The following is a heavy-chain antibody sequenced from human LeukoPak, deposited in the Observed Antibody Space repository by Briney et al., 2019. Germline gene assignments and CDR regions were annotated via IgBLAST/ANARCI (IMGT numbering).Heavy chain of an antibody. J-gene: IGHJ6*02. D-gene: IGHD3-10*01. V-gene: IGHV3-7*01. CDR2: IKQDGSEK. CDR3: ARNEAGRYYYGMDV. CDR1: GFTFSSYW. Sequence: GGSLRLSCAASGFTFSSYWMSWVRQAPGKGLEWVANIKQDGSEKYYVDSVKGRFTISRDDAKNSLYLQMNSLRAEDTAVYYCARNEAGRYYYGMDVWGQGTTVTVSS.